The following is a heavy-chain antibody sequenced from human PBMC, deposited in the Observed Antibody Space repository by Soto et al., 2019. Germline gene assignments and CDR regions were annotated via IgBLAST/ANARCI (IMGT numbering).Heavy chain of an antibody. D-gene: IGHD2-15*01. V-gene: IGHV4-59*12. CDR1: GGSISSYY. J-gene: IGHJ4*02. CDR2: IYHFGST. Sequence: SETLSLTCTVSGGSISSYYWSWIRQPPGKGLEWIGYIYHFGSTHYNPSLKSRVVMSVDNSKNQFSLKLSSVTAADTAVYYCARDRHGGNFDFWGQGALVTVS. CDR3: ARDRHGGNFDF.